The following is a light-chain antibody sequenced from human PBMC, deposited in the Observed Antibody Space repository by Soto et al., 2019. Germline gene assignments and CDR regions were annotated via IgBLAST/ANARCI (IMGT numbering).Light chain of an antibody. CDR2: GAS. V-gene: IGKV3-15*01. J-gene: IGKJ1*01. Sequence: EIVMTQSPATLSVSRGETATLSCRASQSVSYNLAWYQQKPGQAPRLLIYGASTRATGIPARFSGSGSGTEFTLTISSLQSEDFAVYYCQQYNNWPPCTFGQGTKVEIK. CDR3: QQYNNWPPCT. CDR1: QSVSYN.